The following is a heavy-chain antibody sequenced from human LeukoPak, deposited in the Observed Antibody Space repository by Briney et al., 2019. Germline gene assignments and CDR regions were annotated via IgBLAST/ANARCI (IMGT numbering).Heavy chain of an antibody. Sequence: KPSETLSLTCTVSGGSISSYYWNWIRQPAGKGLEWIGRIYSTGRTNYTPSLKSRVTMSVDTSKNQFSLKLSSVTAADTAVYFCAREEVVGTMFRGYGAFDIWGQGTTVTVSS. V-gene: IGHV4-4*07. CDR1: GGSISSYY. CDR3: AREEVVGTMFRGYGAFDI. CDR2: IYSTGRT. D-gene: IGHD3-10*01. J-gene: IGHJ3*02.